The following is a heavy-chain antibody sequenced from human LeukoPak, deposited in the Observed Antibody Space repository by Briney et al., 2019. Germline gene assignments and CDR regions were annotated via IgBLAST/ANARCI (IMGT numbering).Heavy chain of an antibody. CDR2: IYYSGST. Sequence: PSETLSLTCTVSGASISSSYWTWIRQPPGKGLEWIGYIYYSGSTNYNPSLKSRVTMSVDTSKNQFSLKLSSVTAADTAVYYCARVGDYALKDWGQGTLVTVSS. J-gene: IGHJ4*02. V-gene: IGHV4-59*12. D-gene: IGHD3-16*01. CDR3: ARVGDYALKD. CDR1: GASISSSY.